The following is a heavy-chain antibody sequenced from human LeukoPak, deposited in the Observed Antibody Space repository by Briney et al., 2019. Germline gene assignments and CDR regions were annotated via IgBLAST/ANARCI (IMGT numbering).Heavy chain of an antibody. Sequence: GGSLRLSCAASGFTFSSYSMNWLRQAPGRGLEWVSSISGSGLYIFYADSVKGRFTISRDNAKNSLYLQMNSLRAEDTSLYFCARGSYSSSWFEKYFFDSWGQGTLVTVSA. D-gene: IGHD6-13*01. CDR1: GFTFSSYS. V-gene: IGHV3-21*01. CDR2: ISGSGLYI. J-gene: IGHJ4*02. CDR3: ARGSYSSSWFEKYFFDS.